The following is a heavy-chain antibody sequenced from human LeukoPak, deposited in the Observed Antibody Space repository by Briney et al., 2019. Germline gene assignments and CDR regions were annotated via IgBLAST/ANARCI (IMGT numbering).Heavy chain of an antibody. Sequence: PGGSLRLSCAASGFTFSSYSMNWVRQAPGKGLEWVANIRQDGDTKYYVDSVKGRFTISRGNAMNSLYLQMNSLRAEDTAIYYCARSLPYGTTWYGRSDFWGQGTLVTVSS. CDR2: IRQDGDTK. V-gene: IGHV3-7*03. CDR3: ARSLPYGTTWYGRSDF. D-gene: IGHD6-13*01. J-gene: IGHJ4*02. CDR1: GFTFSSYS.